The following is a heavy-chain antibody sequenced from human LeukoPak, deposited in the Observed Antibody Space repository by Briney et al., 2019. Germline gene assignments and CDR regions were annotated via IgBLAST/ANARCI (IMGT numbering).Heavy chain of an antibody. D-gene: IGHD6-19*01. CDR3: LQTYSSGWYGPPTDAFDI. CDR1: GGTFSNYA. CDR2: IIPIFGTA. J-gene: IGHJ3*02. V-gene: IGHV1-69*13. Sequence: GASVKVSCKASGGTFSNYAISWVRQAPGQGLEWMGGIIPIFGTANYAQKFQGRVTITADESTSTAYMELSSLRSEDTAVYYCLQTYSSGWYGPPTDAFDIWGQGTMVTVSS.